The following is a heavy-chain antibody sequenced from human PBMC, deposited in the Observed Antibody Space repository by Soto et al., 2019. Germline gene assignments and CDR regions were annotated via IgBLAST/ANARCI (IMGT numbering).Heavy chain of an antibody. V-gene: IGHV3-9*01. CDR2: ISWNSGII. CDR3: ASRIRRSIAAAAGLDY. D-gene: IGHD6-13*01. Sequence: GGSLRLSCAASGFTFDDYAMHWVRLAPGKGLEWVSGISWNSGIIGYADSVKGRFTISRDNAKNSLYLQMNSLRAEDTAVYYCASRIRRSIAAAAGLDYWGQGTLVTVSS. J-gene: IGHJ4*02. CDR1: GFTFDDYA.